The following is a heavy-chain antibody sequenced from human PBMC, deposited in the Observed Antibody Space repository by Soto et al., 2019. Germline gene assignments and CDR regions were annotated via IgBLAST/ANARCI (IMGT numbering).Heavy chain of an antibody. CDR1: GDSISSGTHY. CDR2: VYYSGSS. D-gene: IGHD2-2*01. V-gene: IGHV4-31*03. CDR3: AKLSCTSSTCYFPGWFDP. Sequence: SETLSLTCTVSGDSISSGTHYWSWIRQPPGKGLEWIANVYYSGSSYYNPSLKSRLTISVDTTKNQFSLQLKSMTAADTAVYYCAKLSCTSSTCYFPGWFDPWGQGTLVTVSS. J-gene: IGHJ5*02.